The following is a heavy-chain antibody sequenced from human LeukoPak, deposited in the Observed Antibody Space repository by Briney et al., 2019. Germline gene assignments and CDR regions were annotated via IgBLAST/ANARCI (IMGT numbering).Heavy chain of an antibody. CDR3: ARDGIETGFDP. J-gene: IGHJ5*02. V-gene: IGHV3-21*01. D-gene: IGHD1-26*01. Sequence: GGSLRLSCAASGFTFSSYSMNWVRQAPGKGLEWVSSISSSSSYIYYADSVKGRFTISRDNAKNSLYLQMNSLRAEDTAVYYCARDGIETGFDPWGQGTLVPVSS. CDR1: GFTFSSYS. CDR2: ISSSSSYI.